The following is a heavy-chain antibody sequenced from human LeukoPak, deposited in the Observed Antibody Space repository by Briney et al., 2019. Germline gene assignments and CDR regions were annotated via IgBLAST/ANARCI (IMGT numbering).Heavy chain of an antibody. CDR2: INPNSGGT. D-gene: IGHD2-8*01. Sequence: APVKVSCKASGYTFTGYYMHWVRQAPGQGLEWMGWINPNSGGTNYAQKFQGRVTMTRDTSISTAYMELSRLRSDDTAVYYCARISYAGGPPRGMDVWGQGTTVTVSS. V-gene: IGHV1-2*02. CDR3: ARISYAGGPPRGMDV. J-gene: IGHJ6*02. CDR1: GYTFTGYY.